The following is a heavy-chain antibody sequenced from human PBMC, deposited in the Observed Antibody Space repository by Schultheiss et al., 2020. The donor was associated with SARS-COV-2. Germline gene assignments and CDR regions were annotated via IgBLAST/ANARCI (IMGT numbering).Heavy chain of an antibody. CDR3: ARGWYYFGMDA. J-gene: IGHJ6*02. Sequence: GSLRLSCAASGFTFSSYSMNWVRQAPGKGLEWIGEINHSGSTYYNPSLKSRVTISVDTSKNQFSLKLTSVSAADTAVYFCARGWYYFGMDAWGQGTTVTVSS. D-gene: IGHD2-15*01. V-gene: IGHV4-34*01. CDR2: INHSGST. CDR1: GFTFSSYS.